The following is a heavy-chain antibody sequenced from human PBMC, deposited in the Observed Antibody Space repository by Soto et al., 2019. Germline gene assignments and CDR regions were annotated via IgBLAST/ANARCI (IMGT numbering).Heavy chain of an antibody. CDR3: SIDVASSGVGELDY. D-gene: IGHD2-21*01. V-gene: IGHV3-15*01. Sequence: EVHVVESGGGLVKPGGSLRLSCAASGFTFAPAWMTWVRQSPGKGLEWVARIKSKTSGETTDYAAPVKGRFTISRDDSKSTVDLQMSSLNTEDTAIYYCSIDVASSGVGELDYWGQGTLVTVSS. J-gene: IGHJ4*02. CDR1: GFTFAPAW. CDR2: IKSKTSGETT.